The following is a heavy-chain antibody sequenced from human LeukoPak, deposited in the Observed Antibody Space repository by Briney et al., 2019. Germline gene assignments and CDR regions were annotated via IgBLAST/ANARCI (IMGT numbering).Heavy chain of an antibody. V-gene: IGHV1-69*05. D-gene: IGHD3-3*01. CDR3: ASTHQPGDFWSGFFY. J-gene: IGHJ4*02. CDR1: GGTFSSYA. Sequence: GASAKVSCKASGGTFSSYAISWVRQAPGQGLEWMGGIIPIFGTANYAQKFQGRVTITTDESTSTAYMELSSLRSEDTAVYYCASTHQPGDFWSGFFYWGQGTLVTVSS. CDR2: IIPIFGTA.